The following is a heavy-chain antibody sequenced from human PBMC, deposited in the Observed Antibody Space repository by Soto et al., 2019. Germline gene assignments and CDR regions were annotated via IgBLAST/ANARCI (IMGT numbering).Heavy chain of an antibody. D-gene: IGHD4-17*01. Sequence: QVQLQQWGAGLLKPSETLSLTCAVYGGSCSGYYWSWVRQSPRKGLEWIGEINHSGSTNYNPSLKSRLTISVDTAKNQFSLKLSSLTSADAALYYCVACDYGDYPRYWGQGTLVTVSS. CDR2: INHSGST. J-gene: IGHJ4*02. CDR1: GGSCSGYY. CDR3: VACDYGDYPRY. V-gene: IGHV4-34*01.